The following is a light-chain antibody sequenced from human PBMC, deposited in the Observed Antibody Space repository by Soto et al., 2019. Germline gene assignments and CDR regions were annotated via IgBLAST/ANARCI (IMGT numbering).Light chain of an antibody. CDR2: GAS. V-gene: IGKV3-11*01. Sequence: EIVLTQSQATLSLSPGERATLSCRASQSVSSYLAWYQQKPGQAPRLPIYGASNSATDIPARFSGSGSGTDFTLICSSLEPEDFAVYYCQHRGRWPRTFGQGTKLEI. CDR1: QSVSSY. CDR3: QHRGRWPRT. J-gene: IGKJ2*01.